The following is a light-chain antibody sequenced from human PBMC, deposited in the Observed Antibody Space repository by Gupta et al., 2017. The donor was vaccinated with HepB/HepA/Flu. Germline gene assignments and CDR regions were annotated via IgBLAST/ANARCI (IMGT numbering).Light chain of an antibody. CDR1: QSISSY. CDR3: QHSYSTPWT. CDR2: GAS. Sequence: DIQMTQSPTSLFASVGDRVTITCRASQSISSYLNWYQHKPGQAPKLLIYGASSLQSGVPSRFSGSGSGTDFTLTISNVQPEDFATYYCQHSYSTPWTFGQGTKVEIK. J-gene: IGKJ1*01. V-gene: IGKV1-39*01.